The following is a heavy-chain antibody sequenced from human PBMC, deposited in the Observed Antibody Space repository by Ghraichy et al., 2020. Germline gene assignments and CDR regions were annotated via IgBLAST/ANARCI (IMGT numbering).Heavy chain of an antibody. V-gene: IGHV3-13*01. Sequence: GESLNISCSYSGLAVNEYELQSGSRTAGAVLGLVTIIGTGHDTYYPDSVKGRFTISREDAKNSLYLQMNNLRAGDTAVYYCARGSLFRGGIITPPHGLDVWCQWTTVTASS. D-gene: IGHD3-10*01. CDR1: GLAVNEYE. CDR2: IGTGHDT. J-gene: IGHJ6*01. CDR3: ARGSLFRGGIITPPHGLDV.